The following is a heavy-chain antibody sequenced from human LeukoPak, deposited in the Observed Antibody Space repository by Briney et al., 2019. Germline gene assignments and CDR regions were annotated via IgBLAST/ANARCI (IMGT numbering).Heavy chain of an antibody. D-gene: IGHD6-13*01. CDR3: ARLPTRIAAAGTPWFDP. CDR1: GYSFTSYW. CDR2: IDPSDSYT. V-gene: IGHV5-10-1*01. J-gene: IGHJ5*02. Sequence: GESLRISCKGSGYSFTSYWISWVRQMPGKGLEWMGRIDPSDSYTNYSPSFQGHVTISADKSISTAYLQWSSLKASDTAMYYCARLPTRIAAAGTPWFDPWGQGTPVTVSS.